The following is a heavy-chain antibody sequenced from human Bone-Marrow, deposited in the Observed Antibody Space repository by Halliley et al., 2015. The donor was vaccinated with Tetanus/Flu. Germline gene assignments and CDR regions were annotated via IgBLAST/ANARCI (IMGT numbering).Heavy chain of an antibody. CDR3: AKRGDGSISIDF. CDR1: GFAFSNYA. CDR2: LSFDGTNL. D-gene: IGHD3-10*01. J-gene: IGHJ4*02. Sequence: SLRLSCAASGFAFSNYAMHWVRQAPGKGLEWVAILSFDGTNLNYGDSVKGRFTISRDNSKNTVFLQMNSLRAEDTAVYYCAKRGDGSISIDFWGQGTLVTVSS. V-gene: IGHV3-30*18.